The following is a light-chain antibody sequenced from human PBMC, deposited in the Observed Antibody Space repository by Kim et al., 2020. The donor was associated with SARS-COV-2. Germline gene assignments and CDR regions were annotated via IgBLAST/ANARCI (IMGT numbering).Light chain of an antibody. CDR3: NSRDSSGNLVV. CDR2: GKN. Sequence: SELTQDPAVSVALGQTVRITCQGDSLRSYYASWYQQKTGQAPVLVIYGKNNRPSGIPDRFSGSSSGNTASLTITGAQAEDEADYYCNSRDSSGNLVVFGGGTQLTVL. CDR1: SLRSYY. J-gene: IGLJ2*01. V-gene: IGLV3-19*01.